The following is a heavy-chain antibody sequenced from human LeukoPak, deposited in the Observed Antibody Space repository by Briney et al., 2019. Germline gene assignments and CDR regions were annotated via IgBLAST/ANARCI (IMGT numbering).Heavy chain of an antibody. CDR1: GGSISSGSYY. J-gene: IGHJ4*02. V-gene: IGHV4-30-2*01. CDR2: IYHSGST. CDR3: ARARDCSSTSCPFDY. D-gene: IGHD2-2*01. Sequence: KPSQTLSLTCTVSGGSISSGSYYWSWIRQPAGKGLEWIGYIYHSGSTYYNPSLNSRVTISVDRSKNQFSLRLSSVTAADTAVYYCARARDCSSTSCPFDYWGQGTLVTVSS.